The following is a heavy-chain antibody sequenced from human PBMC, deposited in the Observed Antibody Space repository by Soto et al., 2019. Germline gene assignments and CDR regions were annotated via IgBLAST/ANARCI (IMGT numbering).Heavy chain of an antibody. J-gene: IGHJ4*02. D-gene: IGHD2-2*01. CDR1: GFSLSASGEG. V-gene: IGHV2-5*01. Sequence: QITLKESGPTLVNPTQPLTLTCNFSGFSLSASGEGVSWIRQPPGKALEWLAFNYWNDDKRYSTSLKSRLYITSATSKNQVVLTMTNMDPVDTATYSCVHRRLVPAAPQIDYWGQGTLVTVSS. CDR2: NYWNDDK. CDR3: VHRRLVPAAPQIDY.